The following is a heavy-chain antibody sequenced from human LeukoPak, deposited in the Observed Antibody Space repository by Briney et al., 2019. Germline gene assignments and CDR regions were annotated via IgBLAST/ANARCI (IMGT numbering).Heavy chain of an antibody. V-gene: IGHV4-38-2*02. CDR2: IYHSGST. Sequence: SETLSLTCTVSGYSISSGSYWGWIRQPPGKGLEWVGSIYHSGSTYHNPSLKSRVTISVDTSKNQFSLKLRSVTAADTAVYYCARVRRWLQGNAAFDIWGQGTLVTVSS. CDR1: GYSISSGSY. D-gene: IGHD5-24*01. CDR3: ARVRRWLQGNAAFDI. J-gene: IGHJ4*02.